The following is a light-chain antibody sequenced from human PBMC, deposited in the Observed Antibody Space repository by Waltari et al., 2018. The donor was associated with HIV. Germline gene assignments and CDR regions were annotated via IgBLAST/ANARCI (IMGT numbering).Light chain of an antibody. CDR2: RNN. Sequence: QSVLTQPPSASGTPGQRVTISCSGSSSNLGSYYVYWYQQLPGTAPKLLIYRNNQRPSGVPDRFSGSKSGTSASLAISGLRSEDEADYYCAAWDGSYVVFGGGTKLTVL. V-gene: IGLV1-47*01. CDR1: SSNLGSYY. J-gene: IGLJ2*01. CDR3: AAWDGSYVV.